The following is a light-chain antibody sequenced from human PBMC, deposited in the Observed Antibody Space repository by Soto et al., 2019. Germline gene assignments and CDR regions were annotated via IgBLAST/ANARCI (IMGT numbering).Light chain of an antibody. CDR3: QERTSWPLT. J-gene: IGKJ5*01. CDR2: KAS. CDR1: QSISSW. Sequence: DIQMTQSPSTLSASVGDRDTITCRASQSISSWLAWYQQKPGKAPKLLIYKASTLKSGVPSRFSGSGSGTEFTLTISSLQPDDFATYYCQERTSWPLTFGQGTRLEIK. V-gene: IGKV1-5*03.